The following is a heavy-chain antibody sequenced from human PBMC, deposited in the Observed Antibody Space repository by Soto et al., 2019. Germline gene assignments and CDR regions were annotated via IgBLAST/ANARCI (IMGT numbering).Heavy chain of an antibody. D-gene: IGHD3-3*01. V-gene: IGHV1-8*01. CDR1: GYTFTSYD. Sequence: ASVKVSCKASGYTFTSYDINWVRQATGQGLEWMGWMNPNSGNTGYAQKFQGRVTMTRNTSISTAYMELSSLRSEDTAVYYCARDKAGITIFGVDHSPSDGMDVWGQGTTVTVSS. CDR3: ARDKAGITIFGVDHSPSDGMDV. CDR2: MNPNSGNT. J-gene: IGHJ6*02.